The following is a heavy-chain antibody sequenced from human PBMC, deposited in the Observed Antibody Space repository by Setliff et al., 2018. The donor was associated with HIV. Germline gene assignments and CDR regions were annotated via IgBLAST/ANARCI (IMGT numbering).Heavy chain of an antibody. Sequence: SETLSLTCAVYDGSLSSYYWSWIRQSTGKGLEWIGEINDSGTTNYNPSLESRVTMLIDMSKNQLSLKLSSVTAADTAVYFCARQTLSYKHYYDSSGYYPILYFDSWGQGTLVTVSS. V-gene: IGHV4-34*01. CDR3: ARQTLSYKHYYDSSGYYPILYFDS. J-gene: IGHJ4*02. CDR1: DGSLSSYY. D-gene: IGHD3-22*01. CDR2: INDSGTT.